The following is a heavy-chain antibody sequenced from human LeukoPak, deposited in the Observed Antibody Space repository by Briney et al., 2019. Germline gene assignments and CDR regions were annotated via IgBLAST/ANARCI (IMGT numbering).Heavy chain of an antibody. J-gene: IGHJ5*02. CDR2: IYYSGST. V-gene: IGHV4-61*01. CDR1: GGSVSSGSYY. D-gene: IGHD3-10*01. CDR3: ARESYYGSGSYSHSNWFDP. Sequence: SQTLSLTCTVSGGSVSSGSYYWSWIRQPPGKGLEWIGYIYYSGSTNYNPSLKSRVTISVDTSKNQFSLKLSSVTAADTAVYYCARESYYGSGSYSHSNWFDPWGQGTLVTVSS.